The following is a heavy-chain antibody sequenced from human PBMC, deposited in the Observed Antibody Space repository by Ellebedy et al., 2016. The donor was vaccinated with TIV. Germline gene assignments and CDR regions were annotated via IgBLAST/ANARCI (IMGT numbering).Heavy chain of an antibody. CDR2: ISGRGRNV. CDR3: GRYARGFYGIDV. J-gene: IGHJ6*02. Sequence: GGSLRLXXAASGFTFSRNTMNWVRQAPGKGLEWVSSISGRGRNVYYADSVKGRFTISRDNAKNSLYLQMNSLRVDDTAVYYCGRYARGFYGIDVWGQGTTVIVSS. CDR1: GFTFSRNT. V-gene: IGHV3-21*04. D-gene: IGHD2-2*01.